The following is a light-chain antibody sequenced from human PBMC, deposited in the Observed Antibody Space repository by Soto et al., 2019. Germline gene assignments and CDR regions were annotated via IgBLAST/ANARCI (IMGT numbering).Light chain of an antibody. V-gene: IGLV2-14*01. J-gene: IGLJ1*01. CDR3: SSYTSSSTRV. CDR2: DVS. Sequence: QSALTQPAYVSGSPGQSITISCTGTSSDVGDYNYVSWYQQHPGKAPKLMIFDVSNRPSGGSDRFSGSKSGNTASLTISGLQAEDEADYYCSSYTSSSTRVFGTGTKLTVL. CDR1: SSDVGDYNY.